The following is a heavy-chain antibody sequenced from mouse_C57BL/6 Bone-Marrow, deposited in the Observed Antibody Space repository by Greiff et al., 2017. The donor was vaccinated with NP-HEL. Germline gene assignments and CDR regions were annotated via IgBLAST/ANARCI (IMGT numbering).Heavy chain of an antibody. J-gene: IGHJ4*01. CDR3: AIWAMDY. CDR1: GYTFTSYW. D-gene: IGHD1-1*02. Sequence: QVQLQQSGAELVMPGASVKLSCKASGYTFTSYWMHWVKQRPGQGLEWIGEIDPSDSYTNYNQKFKGKSTLTVDKSSSTAYMQLSSLTSEDSAVYYCAIWAMDYWGQGTSVTVSS. CDR2: IDPSDSYT. V-gene: IGHV1-69*01.